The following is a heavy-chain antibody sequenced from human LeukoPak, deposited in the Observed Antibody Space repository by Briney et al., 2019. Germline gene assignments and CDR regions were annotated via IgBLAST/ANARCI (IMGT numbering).Heavy chain of an antibody. J-gene: IGHJ4*02. CDR3: ARDRRIAY. CDR1: GFTFSTYW. V-gene: IGHV3-7*03. CDR2: IKQDGSEK. Sequence: GGSLRLSCAASGFTFSTYWMNWVRQAPGKGLEWVANIKQDGSEKYYVDSVKGRFTISRDNAKNTLYLQMNSLGAEDTAVYYCARDRRIAYWGQGTLVTVSS.